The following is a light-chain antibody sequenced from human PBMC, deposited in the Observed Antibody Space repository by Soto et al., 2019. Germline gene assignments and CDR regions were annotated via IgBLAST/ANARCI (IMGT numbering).Light chain of an antibody. CDR2: DAS. CDR3: QQYGRSPWT. Sequence: EIVLTQSPGTLSLSPGERATLSCRASQGISSRYLARYQQKPGQAPRLLIYDASNRATGIPDRFSGSGSGTDFTLTISRLESEDFAVYYCQQYGRSPWTFGQGTKVEIK. J-gene: IGKJ1*01. CDR1: QGISSRY. V-gene: IGKV3-20*01.